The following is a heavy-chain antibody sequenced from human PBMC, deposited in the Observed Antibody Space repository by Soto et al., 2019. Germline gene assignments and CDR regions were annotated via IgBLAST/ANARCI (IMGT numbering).Heavy chain of an antibody. J-gene: IGHJ4*02. D-gene: IGHD6-13*01. Sequence: QVQLVQSGAEVKKPGSSVKVSCKASGGTFSSYAISWVRQAPGQXIEWLGGIIPIFGTANYAQKFQGRVTITADESTSTAYMELSSLRSEDTAVYYCARDVIAAAGTSGWGQGTLVTVSS. V-gene: IGHV1-69*12. CDR3: ARDVIAAAGTSG. CDR2: IIPIFGTA. CDR1: GGTFSSYA.